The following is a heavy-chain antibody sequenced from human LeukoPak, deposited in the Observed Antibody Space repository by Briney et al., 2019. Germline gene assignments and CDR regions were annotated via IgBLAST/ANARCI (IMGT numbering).Heavy chain of an antibody. J-gene: IGHJ4*02. CDR2: INPNSGGT. Sequence: GASVKVSCKASGYTFTGYYMHWVRQAPGQGLECMGRINPNSGGTNYAQKFQGRVTMTRDTSISTAYMELSRLRSDDTAVYYCARDGGAGWTAFDYWGQGTLVTVSS. CDR1: GYTFTGYY. CDR3: ARDGGAGWTAFDY. D-gene: IGHD6-19*01. V-gene: IGHV1-2*06.